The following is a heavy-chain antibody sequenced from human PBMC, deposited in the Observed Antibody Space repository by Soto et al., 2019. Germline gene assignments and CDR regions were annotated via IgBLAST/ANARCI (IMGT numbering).Heavy chain of an antibody. Sequence: GASVKVSCKASGGTFSSYAISWVRQAPGQGLEWMGGIIPIFGTANYAQKFQGRVTITADESTSTAYMELSSLSSEDTAVYYCATTSIAVAGTDYYGMDVWGHGTTVTVSS. J-gene: IGHJ6*02. CDR1: GGTFSSYA. D-gene: IGHD6-19*01. CDR3: ATTSIAVAGTDYYGMDV. CDR2: IIPIFGTA. V-gene: IGHV1-69*13.